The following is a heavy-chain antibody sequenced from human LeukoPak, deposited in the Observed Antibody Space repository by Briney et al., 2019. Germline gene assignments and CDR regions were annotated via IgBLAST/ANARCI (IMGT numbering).Heavy chain of an antibody. CDR1: GFTFSTNA. Sequence: PGGSLRLSCAASGFTFSTNAMTWVRQAPGKGLEWVSVISGSGGSTYYADSVKGRFTISRDNSENTLYLQMNSLRAEDTALYYCAKGLISGTQDYSGQGTLVTVSS. CDR2: ISGSGGST. CDR3: AKGLISGTQDY. J-gene: IGHJ4*02. D-gene: IGHD1-7*01. V-gene: IGHV3-23*01.